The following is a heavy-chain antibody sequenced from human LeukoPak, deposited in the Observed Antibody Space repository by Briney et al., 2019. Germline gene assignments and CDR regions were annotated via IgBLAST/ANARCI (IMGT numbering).Heavy chain of an antibody. V-gene: IGHV4-39*01. J-gene: IGHJ4*02. CDR3: ARHDYVATKAFDY. D-gene: IGHD5-12*01. CDR1: GGSISSSSYY. Sequence: SETLSLTCTVSGGSISSSSYYWGWIRPPPGKGLEWIGSIYYSGSTYYNPSLKSRVTISVDTSKNQFSLKLSSVTAADTAVYYCARHDYVATKAFDYWGQGTLVTVSS. CDR2: IYYSGST.